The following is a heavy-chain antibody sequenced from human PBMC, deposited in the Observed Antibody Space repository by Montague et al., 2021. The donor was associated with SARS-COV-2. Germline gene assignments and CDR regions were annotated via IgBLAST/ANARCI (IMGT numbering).Heavy chain of an antibody. CDR1: GFTFSSYA. Sequence: SLRLSCAASGFTFSSYAMHWVRQVPGKGLEWVAVISYDVSNKYYSDSXXGRFTISRDNSKNTLYLQMNSLRAEDTAVYYCARDLLRYFDWLTALLYYYYYGMDVWGQGTTVTVSS. D-gene: IGHD3-9*01. J-gene: IGHJ6*02. V-gene: IGHV3-30-3*01. CDR2: ISYDVSNK. CDR3: ARDLLRYFDWLTALLYYYYYGMDV.